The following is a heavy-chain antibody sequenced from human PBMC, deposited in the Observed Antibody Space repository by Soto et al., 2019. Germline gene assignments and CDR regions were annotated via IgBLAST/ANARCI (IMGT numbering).Heavy chain of an antibody. CDR2: IDKSGGDT. D-gene: IGHD2-2*01. CDR1: GFTFTNYL. Sequence: GGSLRLSCAASGFTFTNYLMTWVRQAPGKGLEWVSSIDKSGGDTYYADSVKGRFTVSRDNSKNTLYLQMNGLRAEDTALYYCAKDTYSSSWYFWGQGTLVTVSS. V-gene: IGHV3-23*05. J-gene: IGHJ4*02. CDR3: AKDTYSSSWYF.